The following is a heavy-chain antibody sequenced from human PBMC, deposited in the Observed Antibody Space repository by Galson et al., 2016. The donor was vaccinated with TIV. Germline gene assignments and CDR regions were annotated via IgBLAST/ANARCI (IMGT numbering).Heavy chain of an antibody. CDR2: ISDSGGTT. J-gene: IGHJ2*01. V-gene: IGHV3-23*01. CDR1: GFISSYYA. Sequence: SLRLSCAASGFISSYYAMSWVRQAPAKGLEWVSLISDSGGTTYSADSVRGRFTISRDTSKNTLYLQMSSLRAEDTAVYFLAKLDYYDRSDTIYWYFDLWDRGTLVTVSS. D-gene: IGHD3-22*01. CDR3: AKLDYYDRSDTIYWYFDL.